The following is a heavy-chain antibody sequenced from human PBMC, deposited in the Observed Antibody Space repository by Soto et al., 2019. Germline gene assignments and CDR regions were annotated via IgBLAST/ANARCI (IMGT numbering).Heavy chain of an antibody. CDR3: AREGFSPTRDKRGWFDP. D-gene: IGHD1-1*01. V-gene: IGHV3-33*01. CDR1: GFLFDTYA. J-gene: IGHJ5*02. CDR2: IWYDGNNK. Sequence: QVQLVESGGGVVQPGTSLRLSCAASGFLFDTYAMHWVRQAPDKGLEWVAVIWYDGNNKYYADSVKGRFTISRDNSKNTLSLQMDSLRVDVTSVYYCAREGFSPTRDKRGWFDPRGQGTPVTVSS.